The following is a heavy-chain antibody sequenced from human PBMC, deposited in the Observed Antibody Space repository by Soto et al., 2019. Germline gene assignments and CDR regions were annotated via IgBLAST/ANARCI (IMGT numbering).Heavy chain of an antibody. Sequence: EIQLVESGGGLVQPGGSLRLSCAASGITFSNYWMHWARQVPGKGLVWVSHINDDGSSTTFADSVKGRFTISRDNAKNTLYLQMSALRVEYTAVYYCGRDRNGPIGWGQGTLVTVSS. CDR3: GRDRNGPIG. J-gene: IGHJ4*02. CDR2: INDDGSST. V-gene: IGHV3-74*03. CDR1: GITFSNYW. D-gene: IGHD3-10*01.